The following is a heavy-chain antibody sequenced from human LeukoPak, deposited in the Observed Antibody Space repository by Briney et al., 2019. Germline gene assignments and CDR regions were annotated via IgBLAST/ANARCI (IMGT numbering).Heavy chain of an antibody. CDR1: GFTFSSFS. V-gene: IGHV3-48*04. D-gene: IGHD5-12*01. CDR3: ARDRYSGYDC. Sequence: GGSLGLSCAASGFTFSSFSMNWVRQAPGKGLEWVSYISSSSSTIYYADSVKGRFTISRDNAKNSLYLQMNSLRAEDTAVYYCARDRYSGYDCWGQGPLVTVSS. J-gene: IGHJ4*02. CDR2: ISSSSSTI.